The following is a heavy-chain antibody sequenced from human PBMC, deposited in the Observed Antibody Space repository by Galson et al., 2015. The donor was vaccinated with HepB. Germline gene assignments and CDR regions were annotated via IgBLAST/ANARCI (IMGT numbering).Heavy chain of an antibody. Sequence: SLRLSCAASGFPFNSYPMNWVRQAPGKGLEWVSSISGRDGSTYYADSVKGRFTISRDDSKNTLNLQMNSLRAEDTAVYYCAKDRGTMVRGVIITSNWFDPWGQGTLVTVSS. V-gene: IGHV3-23*01. CDR2: ISGRDGST. CDR1: GFPFNSYP. J-gene: IGHJ5*02. CDR3: AKDRGTMVRGVIITSNWFDP. D-gene: IGHD3-10*01.